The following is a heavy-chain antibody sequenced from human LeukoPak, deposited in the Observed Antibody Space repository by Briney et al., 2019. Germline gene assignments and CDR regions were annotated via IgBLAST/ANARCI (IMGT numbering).Heavy chain of an antibody. D-gene: IGHD3-22*01. V-gene: IGHV3-23*01. CDR3: ARAGYYYDSSGYYPGAFDI. Sequence: GGSLRLSCAASGFTFSSYAMSWVRQAPGKGLEWVSAISGSGGSTYYADSVKGRFTISRDNSENTLYLQMNSLRAEDTAVYYCARAGYYYDSSGYYPGAFDIWGQGTMVTVSS. J-gene: IGHJ3*02. CDR2: ISGSGGST. CDR1: GFTFSSYA.